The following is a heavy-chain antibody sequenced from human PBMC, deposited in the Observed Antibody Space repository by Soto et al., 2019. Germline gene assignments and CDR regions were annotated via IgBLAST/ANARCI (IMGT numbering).Heavy chain of an antibody. CDR1: GGSVSNDY. D-gene: IGHD3-22*01. J-gene: IGHJ5*02. V-gene: IGHV4-59*02. CDR3: ARGYYESSGYYP. Sequence: SETLSPTCTVFGGSVSNDYWSWIREAPGKGLEWIGHMYYSGSTKYNPSLKSRVTISIDTSRNHFSLKLTSVTAADTALYYCARGYYESSGYYPGGKGTRVTVS. CDR2: MYYSGST.